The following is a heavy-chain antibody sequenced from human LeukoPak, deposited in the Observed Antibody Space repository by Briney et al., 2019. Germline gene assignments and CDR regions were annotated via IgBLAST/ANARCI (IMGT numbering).Heavy chain of an antibody. CDR3: ASLGYSSGGYYFDY. CDR2: IYTSGST. CDR1: GGSISSYY. D-gene: IGHD6-19*01. V-gene: IGHV4-4*09. Sequence: PSETLSLTCTVSGGSISSYYWSWIRQPPGKGLEWIGYIYTSGSTNYNPSLKSRVTISVDTSKNQFSLKLSSVTAADTAVYYCASLGYSSGGYYFDYWGQGTLVTVSS. J-gene: IGHJ4*02.